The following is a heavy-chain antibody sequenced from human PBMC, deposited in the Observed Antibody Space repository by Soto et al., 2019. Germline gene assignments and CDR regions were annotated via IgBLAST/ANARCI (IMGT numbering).Heavy chain of an antibody. V-gene: IGHV3-23*01. CDR1: GVTLSRYA. J-gene: IGHJ4*02. CDR2: ISGSASTT. Sequence: GGSWRACCAASGVTLSRYAINGGRQAPGKGLEWVSSISGSASTTYYADSVKGRFTISRDNSKNTLYLQMNSLRAEDTAVYYCAKIESRFFYDSTGYYPFDSWGQGT. D-gene: IGHD3-22*01. CDR3: AKIESRFFYDSTGYYPFDS.